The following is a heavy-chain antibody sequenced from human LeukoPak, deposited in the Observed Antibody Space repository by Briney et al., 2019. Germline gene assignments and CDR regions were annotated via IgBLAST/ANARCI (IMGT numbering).Heavy chain of an antibody. CDR2: IYYSGST. CDR3: ARGDRYTVTFDP. D-gene: IGHD4-17*01. CDR1: GGSISSSSYY. Sequence: SETLSLTCTVSGGSISSSSYYWGWIRQPPGKGLEWIGYIYYSGSTNYNPSLKSRVTISVDTSKNQFSLKLSSVTAADTAVYYCARGDRYTVTFDPWGQGTLVTVSS. V-gene: IGHV4-61*05. J-gene: IGHJ5*02.